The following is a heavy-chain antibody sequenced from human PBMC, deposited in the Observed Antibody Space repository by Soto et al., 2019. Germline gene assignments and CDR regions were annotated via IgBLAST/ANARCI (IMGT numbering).Heavy chain of an antibody. CDR3: ARGDEYDSSGYYGY. J-gene: IGHJ4*02. V-gene: IGHV3-33*01. Sequence: QVQLVESGGGVVQPGRSLRLSCAASGFTFSSYGMHWVRQAPGKGLEWVAVIWYDGSNKYYADSVKGRFTISRDNSKNTLYLQMNSLRAEDTAVYYCARGDEYDSSGYYGYWGQGALVTVSS. CDR1: GFTFSSYG. D-gene: IGHD3-22*01. CDR2: IWYDGSNK.